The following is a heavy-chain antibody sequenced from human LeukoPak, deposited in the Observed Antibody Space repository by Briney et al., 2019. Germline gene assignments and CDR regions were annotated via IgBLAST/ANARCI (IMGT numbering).Heavy chain of an antibody. CDR2: VGPYNRKT. CDR1: GYAFSSYG. V-gene: IGHV1-18*01. D-gene: IGHD1-7*01. Sequence: GASVKVSCKATGYAFSSYGIGWVRQAPGQGLEWMGWVGPYNRKTNYSQKFQGRVTMTTDTSTNTAYLELRTLRSDDTAVYYCARGAPCGVWNFYFDYWGQGTLVTVSS. J-gene: IGHJ4*02. CDR3: ARGAPCGVWNFYFDY.